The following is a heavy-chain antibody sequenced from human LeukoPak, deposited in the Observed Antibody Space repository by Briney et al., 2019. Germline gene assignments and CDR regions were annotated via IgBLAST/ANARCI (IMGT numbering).Heavy chain of an antibody. J-gene: IGHJ6*03. CDR1: GFTFSSYA. CDR2: ISGSGGST. V-gene: IGHV3-23*01. D-gene: IGHD3-10*01. CDR3: AKDLGDTMVRGVIISYYYYYMDV. Sequence: GGSLRLSCAASGFTFSSYAMSWVRQAPGKGLEWVSAISGSGGSTYYADSVKGRFTIPRDNSKNTLYLQMNSLRAEDTAVYYCAKDLGDTMVRGVIISYYYYYMDVWGKGTTVTVSS.